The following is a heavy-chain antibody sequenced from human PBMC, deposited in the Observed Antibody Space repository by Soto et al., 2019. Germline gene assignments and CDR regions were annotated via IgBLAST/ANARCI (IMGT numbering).Heavy chain of an antibody. Sequence: ASVKVSCKASGYTFTSYAMHWVRQAPGQRLGWMGWINAGNGNTKYSQKFQGRVTITRDTSASTAYMELSSLRSEDTAVYYCARDPVVGAIKYYFDYWGQGTLVTVSS. D-gene: IGHD1-26*01. V-gene: IGHV1-3*01. CDR2: INAGNGNT. J-gene: IGHJ4*02. CDR1: GYTFTSYA. CDR3: ARDPVVGAIKYYFDY.